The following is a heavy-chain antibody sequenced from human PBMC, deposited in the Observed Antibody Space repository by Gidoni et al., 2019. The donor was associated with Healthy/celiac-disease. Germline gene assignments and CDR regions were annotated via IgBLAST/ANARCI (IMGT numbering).Heavy chain of an antibody. V-gene: IGHV4-39*01. Sequence: QLQLQESGPGLVKPSETLSLTCTVSGGSISSSSYYWGWIRQPPGKGLEWIGSIYYSGSTYYNPSLKSRVTISVDTSKNQFSLKLSSVTAADTAVYYCARHTGIAVAGLTDVVINWFDPWGQGTLVTVSS. CDR1: GGSISSSSYY. CDR2: IYYSGST. D-gene: IGHD6-19*01. CDR3: ARHTGIAVAGLTDVVINWFDP. J-gene: IGHJ5*02.